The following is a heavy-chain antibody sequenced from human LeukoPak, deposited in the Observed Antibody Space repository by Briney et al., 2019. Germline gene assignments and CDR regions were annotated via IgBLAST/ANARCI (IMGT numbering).Heavy chain of an antibody. CDR2: IYYSGST. Sequence: SQTLSLTCTVSGGSISSGGYYWSWIRQHPGKGLEWIGYIYYSGSTYYNPSLKSRVTISVNTSKNQFSLRLSSVTAADTAVYYCARARASSVYWGYWGQGTLVTVSS. CDR1: GGSISSGGYY. CDR3: ARARASSVYWGY. V-gene: IGHV4-31*03. J-gene: IGHJ4*02. D-gene: IGHD5/OR15-5a*01.